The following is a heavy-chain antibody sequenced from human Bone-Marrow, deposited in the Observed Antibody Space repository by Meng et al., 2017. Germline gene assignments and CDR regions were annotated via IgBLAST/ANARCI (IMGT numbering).Heavy chain of an antibody. Sequence: LSLTCAASGFTFSSYWMSWVRQAPGKGLEWVANIKKDGSEKYYVDSVKGRFTISRDNAKNSLYLQINSLRAEDTAMYYCARVTYSYGSGSGGLFDYWGQGTLVTVSS. V-gene: IGHV3-7*01. CDR3: ARVTYSYGSGSGGLFDY. D-gene: IGHD3-10*01. CDR2: IKKDGSEK. J-gene: IGHJ4*02. CDR1: GFTFSSYW.